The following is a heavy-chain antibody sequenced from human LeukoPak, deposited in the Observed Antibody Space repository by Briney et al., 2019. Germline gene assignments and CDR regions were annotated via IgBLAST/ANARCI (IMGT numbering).Heavy chain of an antibody. J-gene: IGHJ1*01. CDR1: GFSLSTSGVG. V-gene: IGHV2-5*02. D-gene: IGHD2-15*01. Sequence: KESGPTLVKPTQTLTLTCTFSGFSLSTSGVGVGWIRQPPGKALEWLALIYWDDDKRYSPSLKSRLTITKDTSKNQVVLTMTNMDPVDTATYYCAHLRLGYCSGGSCYSGTEYFQHWGQGTLVTASS. CDR2: IYWDDDK. CDR3: AHLRLGYCSGGSCYSGTEYFQH.